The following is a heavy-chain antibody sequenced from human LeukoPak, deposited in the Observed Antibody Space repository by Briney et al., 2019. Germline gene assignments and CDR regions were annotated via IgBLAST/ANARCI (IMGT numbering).Heavy chain of an antibody. V-gene: IGHV1-18*01. CDR2: TSGSSGNT. J-gene: IGHJ5*02. Sequence: GASVKVSCKASGYTFTNYGVTWVRQAPGQGLEWMGWTSGSSGNTKYAQKLQGRVTMTTDTSTTTAYMELRSLTSDDTAVYYCARDGGNSGGANSPWGQGTLVTVSS. D-gene: IGHD4-23*01. CDR3: ARDGGNSGGANSP. CDR1: GYTFTNYG.